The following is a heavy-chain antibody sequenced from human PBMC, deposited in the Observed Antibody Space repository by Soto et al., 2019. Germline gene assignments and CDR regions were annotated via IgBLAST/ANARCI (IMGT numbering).Heavy chain of an antibody. Sequence: KESGPTLVKSTQTLTLTCTFSGFSLSTSGVGVGWIRQPPGKALEWLAVIFWDDDKRYSPSLKDRLTITKDTSKNQVVLTMTNMDPADTATYYCAHRRYCSGGSCYDYWGQGTLVTVSS. J-gene: IGHJ4*02. V-gene: IGHV2-5*02. CDR1: GFSLSTSGVG. D-gene: IGHD2-15*01. CDR2: IFWDDDK. CDR3: AHRRYCSGGSCYDY.